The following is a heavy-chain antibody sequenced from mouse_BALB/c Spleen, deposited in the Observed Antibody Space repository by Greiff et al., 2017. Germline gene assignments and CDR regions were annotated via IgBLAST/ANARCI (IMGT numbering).Heavy chain of an antibody. CDR1: GYSITSDYA. V-gene: IGHV3-2*02. CDR2: ISYSGST. D-gene: IGHD1-1*01. J-gene: IGHJ4*01. CDR3: AISPTVGDYYAMDY. Sequence: EVKLMESGPGLVKPSQSLSLTCTVTGYSITSDYAWNWIRQFPGNKLEWMGYISYSGSTSYNPSLKSRISITRDTSKNQFFLQLNSVTTEDTATYYCAISPTVGDYYAMDYWGQGTSVTVSS.